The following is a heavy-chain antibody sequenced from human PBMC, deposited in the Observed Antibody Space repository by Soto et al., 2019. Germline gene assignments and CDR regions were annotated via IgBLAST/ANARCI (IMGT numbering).Heavy chain of an antibody. CDR3: ARGKYGDYSLARDYYFDY. V-gene: IGHV1-8*01. Sequence: ALVKVSCKASGYTFTSYDINWVRQATGQGLEWMGWMNPNSGNTGYAQKFQGRVTMTRNTSISTAYMELSSLRSEDTAVYYCARGKYGDYSLARDYYFDYWGQGTLVTVSS. D-gene: IGHD4-17*01. CDR2: MNPNSGNT. CDR1: GYTFTSYD. J-gene: IGHJ4*02.